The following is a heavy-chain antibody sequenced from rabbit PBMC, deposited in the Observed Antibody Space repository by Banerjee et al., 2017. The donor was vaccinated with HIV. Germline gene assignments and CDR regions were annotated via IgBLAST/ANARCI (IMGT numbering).Heavy chain of an antibody. CDR3: ARKVHAGYGYANIRLDL. J-gene: IGHJ3*01. Sequence: QSLEESGGDLVKPGASLTLTCTASGFSFSNRYHMCWVRQAPGKGLEWIACIYAGSSGSTYYASWAKGRFTISKTSSTTVTLQMTSLTAADTATYFCARKVHAGYGYANIRLDLWGPGTLVTV. D-gene: IGHD6-1*01. CDR2: IYAGSSGST. CDR1: GFSFSNRYH. V-gene: IGHV1S40*01.